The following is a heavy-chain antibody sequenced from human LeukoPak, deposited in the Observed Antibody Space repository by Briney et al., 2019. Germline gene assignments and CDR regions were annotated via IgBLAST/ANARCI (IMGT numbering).Heavy chain of an antibody. D-gene: IGHD4-17*01. CDR1: GFTFSSYG. CDR2: IRYDGSKK. V-gene: IGHV3-30*02. Sequence: PGGSLRLSCAASGFTFSSYGMHWVRQAPGKGLEWVAFIRYDGSKKYYADSVKGRFTISRDNAKNSLYLQMNSLRAEDTAVYYCARDPTPDYGDYYWGQGTLVTVSS. J-gene: IGHJ4*02. CDR3: ARDPTPDYGDYY.